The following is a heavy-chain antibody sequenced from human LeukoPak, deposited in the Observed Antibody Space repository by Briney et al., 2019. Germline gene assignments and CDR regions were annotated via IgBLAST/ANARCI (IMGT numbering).Heavy chain of an antibody. Sequence: ASVKVSCKASGYTFTSYGISWVRHAPGQGLEWMGWISAYNGNTNYAQKLQGRVTMTTDTSTSTAYMELRSLRSDDTAVYYCARVNDYDGAGFFDYWGQGTLVTASS. CDR2: ISAYNGNT. V-gene: IGHV1-18*01. J-gene: IGHJ4*02. D-gene: IGHD4-17*01. CDR1: GYTFTSYG. CDR3: ARVNDYDGAGFFDY.